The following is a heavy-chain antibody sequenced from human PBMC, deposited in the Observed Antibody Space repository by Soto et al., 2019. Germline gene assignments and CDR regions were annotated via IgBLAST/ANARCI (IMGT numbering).Heavy chain of an antibody. D-gene: IGHD6-19*01. CDR1: GFSVSSNR. CDR3: ARVQSDNNGWYHFDY. Sequence: PGGSLRLSCTVSGFSVSSNRLGWVRQAPAKGLEWASVISSGGNTDYADSVRGRFTISRDSSRNTVYLQMNSLRPEDTAVYYCARVQSDNNGWYHFDYWGRGT. CDR2: ISSGGNT. J-gene: IGHJ4*02. V-gene: IGHV3-53*05.